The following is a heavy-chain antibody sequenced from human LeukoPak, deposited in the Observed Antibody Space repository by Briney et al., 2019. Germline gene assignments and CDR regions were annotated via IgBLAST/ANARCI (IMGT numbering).Heavy chain of an antibody. V-gene: IGHV4-61*02. J-gene: IGHJ4*02. D-gene: IGHD2-8*02. CDR3: ARLVLSSVWWNPVMHFDY. CDR1: GGSISSGSYY. CDR2: IYTSGST. Sequence: PSQTLSLTCTVSGGSISSGSYYWSWIRQPAGKGLEWIGRIYTSGSTNYNPSLKSRVTISVDTSKNQFSLKLSSVTAADTAVYYCARLVLSSVWWNPVMHFDYWGQGTLVTVSS.